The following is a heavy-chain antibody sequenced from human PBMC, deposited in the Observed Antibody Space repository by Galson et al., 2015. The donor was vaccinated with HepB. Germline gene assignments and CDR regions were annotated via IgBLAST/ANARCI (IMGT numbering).Heavy chain of an antibody. J-gene: IGHJ4*02. CDR2: IHPGESDT. CDR1: GYNFPNYW. CDR3: ARLGGIEGATPENFDS. Sequence: QSGAEVKKPGQSLKISCQTSGYNFPNYWIGWVRQVPGKGLEWMGIIHPGESDTNFSPSFQDQVTISADKSFNTAYLQWSSLKVPDTAMYFCARLGGIEGATPENFDSWGQGTLVTVSS. V-gene: IGHV5-51*01. D-gene: IGHD1-26*01.